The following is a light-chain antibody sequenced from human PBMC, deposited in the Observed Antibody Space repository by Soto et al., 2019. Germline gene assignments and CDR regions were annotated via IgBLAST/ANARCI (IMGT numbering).Light chain of an antibody. CDR1: QSISVS. Sequence: DIQITQSPSALSASVVETVTITFRASQSISVSLNWYQQIPGKAPKLLIYTASTLQSGVPSRFSGSGSGTDFTLTISSPQPEDFATYYCQQSFSPLTFGGGTPQLNFGGGTKVVIK. CDR3: QQSFSPLTFGGGTPQLN. V-gene: IGKV1-39*01. CDR2: TAS. J-gene: IGKJ4*01.